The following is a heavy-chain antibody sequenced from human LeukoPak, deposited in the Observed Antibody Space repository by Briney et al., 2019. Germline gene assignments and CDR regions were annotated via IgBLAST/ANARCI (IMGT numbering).Heavy chain of an antibody. CDR1: GFTFSSYS. J-gene: IGHJ4*02. Sequence: TGGSLRLSCAASGFTFSSYSMNWVRQAPGKGLEWVSSISSSSSSYIYYADSVKGRFTISRDNAKNSLYLQMNSLRAEDTAVYYCARAGPGYYFDYWGQGTLVTVSS. CDR2: ISSSSSSYI. V-gene: IGHV3-21*01. CDR3: ARAGPGYYFDY. D-gene: IGHD6-19*01.